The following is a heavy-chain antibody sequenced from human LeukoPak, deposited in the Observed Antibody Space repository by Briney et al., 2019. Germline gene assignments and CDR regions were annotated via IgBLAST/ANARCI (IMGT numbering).Heavy chain of an antibody. J-gene: IGHJ4*02. CDR1: GGSISSSSYY. V-gene: IGHV4-39*01. Sequence: SETLSLTCTVSGGSISSSSYYWGWIRQPPGKGLEGIGSIYYSGSTYYNPSLKSRVTISVDTSKNQFSLKLSCVTAADTDVYYCARHYYGSGSYYNAFDYWGQGTLVTVSS. CDR3: ARHYYGSGSYYNAFDY. CDR2: IYYSGST. D-gene: IGHD3-10*01.